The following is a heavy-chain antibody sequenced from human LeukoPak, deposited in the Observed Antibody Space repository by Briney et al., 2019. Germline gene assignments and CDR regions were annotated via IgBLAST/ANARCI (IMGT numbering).Heavy chain of an antibody. Sequence: QAGGSLRLSCAASGFTFSSYAMSWVRQAPGKGLEWVSAISGSGGSTYYADSVKGRFTISRDNSKNTLYLQMNSLRAEDTAVYYCAKDLDYGSGSYSKGDYWGQGTLVTVSS. CDR3: AKDLDYGSGSYSKGDY. CDR1: GFTFSSYA. CDR2: ISGSGGST. J-gene: IGHJ4*02. V-gene: IGHV3-23*01. D-gene: IGHD3-10*01.